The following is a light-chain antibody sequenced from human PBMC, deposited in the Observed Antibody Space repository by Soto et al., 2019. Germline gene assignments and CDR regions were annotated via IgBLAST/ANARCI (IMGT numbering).Light chain of an antibody. CDR3: CSYAVSYSAIFV. CDR1: SNDVGRYNY. CDR2: DVS. V-gene: IGLV2-11*01. Sequence: QSALTQPLSVSGSPGQSVTISCTGTSNDVGRYNYVSWYQQHPGKDPKLMIYDVSKRPSGVPDRFSGSKSGNTASLTISGVQPGDESDYYSCSYAVSYSAIFVFGGG. J-gene: IGLJ2*01.